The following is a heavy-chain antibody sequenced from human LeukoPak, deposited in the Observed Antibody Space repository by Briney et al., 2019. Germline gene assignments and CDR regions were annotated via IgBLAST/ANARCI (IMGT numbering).Heavy chain of an antibody. J-gene: IGHJ5*01. V-gene: IGHV3-48*02. CDR2: ISSTGSTI. Sequence: GGSLRLSCAASGFTFSNYKMTWVRQAPGKGLEWLSYISSTGSTIYYTDSVRGRFTVSRDNAKSSVYLQMNGLRDEDTGVYYCAREGCTSTAFSWFDPWGQGTLVTVSS. D-gene: IGHD5-18*01. CDR3: AREGCTSTAFSWFDP. CDR1: GFTFSNYK.